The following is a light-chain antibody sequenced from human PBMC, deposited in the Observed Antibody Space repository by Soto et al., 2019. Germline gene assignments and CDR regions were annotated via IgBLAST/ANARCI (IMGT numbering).Light chain of an antibody. CDR1: QGISSY. J-gene: IGKJ3*01. V-gene: IGKV1-39*01. CDR3: QHSYSTPT. Sequence: DLQMTQSPSSLSASVGDRVTITCRTSQGISSYLNWYQQKPGKAPKLLIYAASSLQSGVPSRFSGSGSATDFTLTISSLQPEDFATYYCQHSYSTPTFGPGTKVDIK. CDR2: AAS.